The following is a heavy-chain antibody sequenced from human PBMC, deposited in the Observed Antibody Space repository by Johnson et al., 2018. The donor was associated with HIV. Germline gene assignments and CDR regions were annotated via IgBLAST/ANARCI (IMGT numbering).Heavy chain of an antibody. CDR1: GFTFSSYA. V-gene: IGHV3-30-3*01. CDR2: ISYDGSNK. CDR3: ARDSGQQLADAFDI. D-gene: IGHD6-6*01. J-gene: IGHJ3*02. Sequence: QMLLVESGGGVVRPGGSLRLSCAASGFTFSSYAMHWVRQAPGKGLEWVAVISYDGSNKYYADSVKGRFTISRDNSKNTLYLQMNSLRAEDTAVYYCARDSGQQLADAFDIWGQGTMVTVSS.